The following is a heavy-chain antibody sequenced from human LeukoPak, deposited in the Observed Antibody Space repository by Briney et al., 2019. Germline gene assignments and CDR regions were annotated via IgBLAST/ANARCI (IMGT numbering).Heavy chain of an antibody. V-gene: IGHV3-7*03. CDR2: IKQDGSEK. CDR3: ARKYSSSWYEWYYFDY. CDR1: GFTFSSYW. Sequence: PGGSVRLSCAASGFTFSSYWMSWVRQAPGKGLEWVANIKQDGSEKYYVDSVKGRFTISRDNAKNSLYLQMNSLRAEDTAVYYCARKYSSSWYEWYYFDYWGQGTLVTVSS. J-gene: IGHJ4*02. D-gene: IGHD6-13*01.